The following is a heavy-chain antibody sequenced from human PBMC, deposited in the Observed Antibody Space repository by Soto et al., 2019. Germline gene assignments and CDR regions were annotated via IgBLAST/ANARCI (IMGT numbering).Heavy chain of an antibody. D-gene: IGHD3-3*01. Sequence: SETLSLTCTVSGGSFMSGSYSFSWIRQPPGKGLEWIGYVYHTGRTSYNPSLKSRVSISMDTSKNQFSLNLDSVTAADTAVYFCARDFAYFDSWGQGTLVTVSS. CDR3: ARDFAYFDS. CDR2: VYHTGRT. V-gene: IGHV4-61*01. CDR1: GGSFMSGSYS. J-gene: IGHJ4*02.